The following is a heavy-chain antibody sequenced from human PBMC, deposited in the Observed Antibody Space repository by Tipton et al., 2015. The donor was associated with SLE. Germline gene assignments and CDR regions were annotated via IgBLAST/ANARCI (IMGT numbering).Heavy chain of an antibody. CDR1: AGSITSSSYY. D-gene: IGHD2-15*01. J-gene: IGHJ3*02. CDR3: AIPTTQHCSGGGCYRHDAFDI. CDR2: IYFSGTT. V-gene: IGHV4-61*05. Sequence: TLSLTCTVSAGSITSSSYYWAWIRQPPGKGLEWIGYIYFSGTTNYNPSLKSRVTISVDTSKNQFSLKLNSVTAAGTAVYYCAIPTTQHCSGGGCYRHDAFDIWGQGTMVTVSS.